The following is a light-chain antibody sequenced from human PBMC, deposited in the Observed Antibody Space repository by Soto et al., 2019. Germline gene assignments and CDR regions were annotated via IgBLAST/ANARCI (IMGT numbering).Light chain of an antibody. CDR2: GAS. CDR1: QSVSSTY. V-gene: IGKV3-20*01. Sequence: ELVLTQSPATLSLSPGERATLSCRASQSVSSTYLAWYQQKPGQAPRLLIYGASSRAAGIPGRSSGSGSRIDFTLTISRLEPEDFAMYSWQLCDSSPPWTFGHGTKVYIK. CDR3: QLCDSSPPWT. J-gene: IGKJ1*01.